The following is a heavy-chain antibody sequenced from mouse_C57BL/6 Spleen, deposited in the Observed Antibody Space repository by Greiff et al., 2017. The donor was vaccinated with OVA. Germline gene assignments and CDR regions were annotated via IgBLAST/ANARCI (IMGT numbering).Heavy chain of an antibody. CDR1: GYTFTDYY. CDR3: ARKNPPFITTVVAPFDY. J-gene: IGHJ2*01. Sequence: EVMLVESGPELVKPGASVKISCKASGYTFTDYYMNWVKQSHGKSLEWIGDINPNNGGTSYNQKFKGKATLTVDKSSSTAYMELRSLTSEDSAVYYCARKNPPFITTVVAPFDYWGQGTTLTVSS. D-gene: IGHD1-1*01. CDR2: INPNNGGT. V-gene: IGHV1-26*01.